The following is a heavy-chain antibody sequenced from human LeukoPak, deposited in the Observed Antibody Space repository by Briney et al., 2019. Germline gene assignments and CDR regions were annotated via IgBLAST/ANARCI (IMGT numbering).Heavy chain of an antibody. CDR1: GYTFTSYG. CDR2: ISAYNGNT. CDR3: ASPTETTVDAFDI. D-gene: IGHD4-17*01. Sequence: ASVKVSCKASGYTFTSYGISWVRQAPGPGLEWMGWISAYNGNTNYAQKLQGRVTMTTDTSTSTAYMELRSLRSDDTAVYYCASPTETTVDAFDIWGQGTMVTVSS. J-gene: IGHJ3*02. V-gene: IGHV1-18*01.